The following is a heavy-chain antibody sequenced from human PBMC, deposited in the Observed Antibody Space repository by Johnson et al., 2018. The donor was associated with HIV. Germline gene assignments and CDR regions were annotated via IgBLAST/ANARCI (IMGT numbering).Heavy chain of an antibody. D-gene: IGHD2-21*02. V-gene: IGHV3-30*02. Sequence: QVQLVESGGGLVQSGGSLRLSCAASGFTFSSYGMHWVRQAPDKGLEWVAFIRYDESNKYYADSVKGRFTISRDNSKNTLYLQMNSLRAEDTAVYYCARGGLLSPDAFDIWGQGTMVTVSS. CDR1: GFTFSSYG. J-gene: IGHJ3*02. CDR2: IRYDESNK. CDR3: ARGGLLSPDAFDI.